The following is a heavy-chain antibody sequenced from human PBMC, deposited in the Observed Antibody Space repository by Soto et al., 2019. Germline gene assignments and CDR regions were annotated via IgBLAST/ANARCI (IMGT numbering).Heavy chain of an antibody. CDR2: INAGNGNT. Sequence: RASVKVSCKASGYTFTSYAMHWVRQAPGQRLEWMGWINAGNGNTKYSQKFQGRVTITRDTSASTAYMELSSLRSEDTAVYYCARSNRGSGSYANYWGQGTLVTVSS. CDR3: ARSNRGSGSYANY. V-gene: IGHV1-3*01. J-gene: IGHJ4*02. D-gene: IGHD3-10*01. CDR1: GYTFTSYA.